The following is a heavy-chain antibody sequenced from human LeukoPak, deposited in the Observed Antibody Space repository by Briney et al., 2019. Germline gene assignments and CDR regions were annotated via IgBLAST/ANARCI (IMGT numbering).Heavy chain of an antibody. CDR3: ARFRGYCSSTSCYAGRGYYYYYMDV. CDR1: GFTLSSYE. CDR2: IDYSGGST. J-gene: IGHJ6*03. D-gene: IGHD2-2*01. Sequence: GGSLRLSCTASGFTLSSYEMSWIRQAPGKGLEWVSSIDYSGGSTYYADSVKGRFTISRDNSKNTLYLQMNSLRAEDTAVYYCARFRGYCSSTSCYAGRGYYYYYMDVWGKGTTVTISS. V-gene: IGHV3-23*01.